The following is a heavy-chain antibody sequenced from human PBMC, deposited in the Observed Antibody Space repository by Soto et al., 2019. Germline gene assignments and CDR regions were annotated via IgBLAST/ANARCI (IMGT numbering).Heavy chain of an antibody. J-gene: IGHJ6*02. CDR3: ARMRVLRYFDWLSTYYYGMDV. CDR1: GFIFNNYA. Sequence: ASVKVSCKAFGFIFNNYASSWVRQAPGQGLEWMGWISANSGNTNYAQKLQGRVTMTTDTSKNQFSLKLSSVTAADTAVYYCARMRVLRYFDWLSTYYYGMDVWGQGTTVTVSS. V-gene: IGHV1-18*04. D-gene: IGHD3-9*01. CDR2: ISANSGNT.